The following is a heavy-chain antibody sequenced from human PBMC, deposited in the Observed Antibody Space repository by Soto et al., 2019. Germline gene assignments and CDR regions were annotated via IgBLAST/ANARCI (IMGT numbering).Heavy chain of an antibody. D-gene: IGHD4-17*01. J-gene: IGHJ4*02. CDR1: GGSISSGGYY. V-gene: IGHV4-31*03. Sequence: PSETLSLTCTVSGGSISSGGYYWSWIRQHPGKGLEWIGYIYYSGSTYYNPSLKSRVTISVDTSKNQFSLKLSSVTAADTAVYYWARTLNAPYGPLDYWGKGTLVPVDS. CDR3: ARTLNAPYGPLDY. CDR2: IYYSGST.